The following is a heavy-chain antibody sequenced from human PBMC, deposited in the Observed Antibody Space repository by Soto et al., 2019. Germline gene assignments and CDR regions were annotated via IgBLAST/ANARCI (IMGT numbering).Heavy chain of an antibody. J-gene: IGHJ5*02. CDR1: GGSISSSSYY. CDR2: IYYSGST. D-gene: IGHD5-18*01. CDR3: ARSAYSYGYEWFDP. Sequence: PSETLSLTCTVSGGSISSSSYYWGWIRQPPGKGLEWIGSIYYSGSTYYNPSLKSRVTISVDTSKNQFSLKLSSVTAADTAVYYCARSAYSYGYEWFDPWGQGTPVTVSS. V-gene: IGHV4-39*01.